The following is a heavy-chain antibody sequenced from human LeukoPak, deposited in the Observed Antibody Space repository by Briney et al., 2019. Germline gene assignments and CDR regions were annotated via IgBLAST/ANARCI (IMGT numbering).Heavy chain of an antibody. Sequence: PSETLSLTCTVSDGSISSYYWSWIRQPPGKGLEWIGYIYYSGSTNYNPSLKSRVTISVDTSKNQFSLKLSSVTAADTAVYYCAREMPKPVGWFDPWGQGTLVTVSS. CDR2: IYYSGST. D-gene: IGHD1-14*01. CDR3: AREMPKPVGWFDP. J-gene: IGHJ5*02. V-gene: IGHV4-59*12. CDR1: DGSISSYY.